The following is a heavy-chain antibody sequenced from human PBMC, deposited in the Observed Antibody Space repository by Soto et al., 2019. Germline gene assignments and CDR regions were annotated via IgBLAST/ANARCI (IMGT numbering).Heavy chain of an antibody. J-gene: IGHJ4*02. D-gene: IGHD2-15*01. V-gene: IGHV3-30-3*01. CDR1: GFTFSSYA. CDR2: ISHDGSNK. CDR3: ARAGGLLLDY. Sequence: QVQLVESGGGVVQPGRSLRLSCAASGFTFSSYAMHWVRQAPGKGLEWVAVISHDGSNKYYADSVKGRFTISRDISKNTLYRQMNILRAEDTAVYYCARAGGLLLDYWGQGTLVTVSS.